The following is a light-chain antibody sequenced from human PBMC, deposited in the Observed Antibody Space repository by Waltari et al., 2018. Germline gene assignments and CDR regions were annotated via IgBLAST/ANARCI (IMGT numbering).Light chain of an antibody. CDR3: CSYIGSNMLV. CDR1: GHALWTDHL. Sequence: QSALTQPASVSGSPGQSSTISCTGTGHALWTDHLLSWYQQHPGQAPRPISYEVTKRPAGVSRRFSGSKSGNTASLTISGLQAEDEAKYFCCSYIGSNMLVFGGGTNLTVL. V-gene: IGLV2-23*02. J-gene: IGLJ3*02. CDR2: EVT.